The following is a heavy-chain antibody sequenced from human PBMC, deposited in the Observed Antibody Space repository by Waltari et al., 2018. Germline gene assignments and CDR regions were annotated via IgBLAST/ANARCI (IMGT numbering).Heavy chain of an antibody. J-gene: IGHJ3*02. CDR3: ARGDSYGSADGFDI. Sequence: QVQLVQSGDEVKKPGSSVTVSCSASVGIFCSATRSRVRPVPGQGLAWMGRIIPILGTANYAQKFQGRVTITADKSTSTAYMELSSLRSEDTAVYYCARGDSYGSADGFDIWGQGTMVTVSS. CDR1: VGIFCSAT. D-gene: IGHD5-18*01. V-gene: IGHV1-69*08. CDR2: IIPILGTA.